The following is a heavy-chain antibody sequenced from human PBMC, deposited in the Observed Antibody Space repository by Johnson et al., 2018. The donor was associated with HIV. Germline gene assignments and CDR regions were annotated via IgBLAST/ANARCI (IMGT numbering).Heavy chain of an antibody. CDR3: RSQWGMITSGGGNVFDI. Sequence: QVQLVESGGGVVQPGRSLRLSCAASGFTFSRYPMHWIRQAPGEGLEWVALISDDGSSRYYADSVKGRFTISRDDSKNTLFLQMNSLKTDDTAVYYCRSQWGMITSGGGNVFDIWGQGTMVIVSS. V-gene: IGHV3-30-3*01. CDR1: GFTFSRYP. CDR2: ISDDGSSR. J-gene: IGHJ3*02. D-gene: IGHD3-16*01.